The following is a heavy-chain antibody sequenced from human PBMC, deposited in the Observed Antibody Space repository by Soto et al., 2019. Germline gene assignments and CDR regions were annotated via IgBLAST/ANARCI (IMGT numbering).Heavy chain of an antibody. Sequence: EVQLVESGGGLVKPGESLLISCAGSGFTFGAYSLSWFRRTPGKGLEWVSSISPSSTDIYYADSVGGRFTISRDNARSSLYLQMISLTVEDTAVYYCARDFLTGDPREAFDYWGQGTTVIVSS. CDR3: ARDFLTGDPREAFDY. CDR2: ISPSSTDI. D-gene: IGHD3-9*01. J-gene: IGHJ4*02. V-gene: IGHV3-21*06. CDR1: GFTFGAYS.